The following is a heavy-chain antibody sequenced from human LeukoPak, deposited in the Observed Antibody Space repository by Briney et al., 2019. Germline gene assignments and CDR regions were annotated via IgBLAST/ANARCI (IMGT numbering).Heavy chain of an antibody. V-gene: IGHV1-69*13. CDR2: IIPIFGP. D-gene: IGHD3-22*01. Sequence: SVKVSCKASGGTFSTFPISWVRQAPGQGLEWIGGIIPIFGPNYAQKFQGRATISADLATATAYMELSSLTSEDTSVYYCATGKDRSGYYYSLDYWGQGTLVTVSS. CDR3: ATGKDRSGYYYSLDY. CDR1: GGTFSTFP. J-gene: IGHJ4*02.